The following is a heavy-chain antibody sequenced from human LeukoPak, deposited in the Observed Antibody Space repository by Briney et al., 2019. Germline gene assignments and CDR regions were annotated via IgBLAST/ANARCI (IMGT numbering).Heavy chain of an antibody. CDR2: ISSSGSTI. Sequence: GGSLRLSCAASGFTFSNYDMNWVRQAPGKGLEWVSYISSSGSTIYYADSVKGRFTISRDNAKNSLYLQMNSLRAEDTAVYYCARDRDIVVPDYGMDVWGQGPRSPSP. CDR1: GFTFSNYD. V-gene: IGHV3-48*04. J-gene: IGHJ6*02. D-gene: IGHD2-2*01. CDR3: ARDRDIVVPDYGMDV.